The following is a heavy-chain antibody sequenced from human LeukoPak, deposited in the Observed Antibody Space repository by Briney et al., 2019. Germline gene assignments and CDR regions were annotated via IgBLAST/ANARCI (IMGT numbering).Heavy chain of an antibody. CDR1: GFRFSTYS. Sequence: GGSLRLSCAASGFRFSTYSMNWVRQAPGKGLEWISYISHSGGAEHYTDSVKGRFTISRDNAKNALYLQMTSLRAEDTAVYCCARDYVFAFDYWSQGTLVTVSS. D-gene: IGHD3-10*02. CDR3: ARDYVFAFDY. CDR2: ISHSGGAE. V-gene: IGHV3-48*01. J-gene: IGHJ4*02.